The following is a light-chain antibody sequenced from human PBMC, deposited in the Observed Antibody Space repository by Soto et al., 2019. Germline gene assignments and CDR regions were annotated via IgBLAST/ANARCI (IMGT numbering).Light chain of an antibody. V-gene: IGKV1-39*01. Sequence: DIQMTQSPSSLSASVGNRVTITCRASQSISTYLNWYQKKPGKAHNLLIYDASRLQSGVHSRFSGSGGGTDFTLSIRSVQPEDFATYFCKQSYMDPITVGQGTRLEIK. J-gene: IGKJ5*01. CDR1: QSISTY. CDR2: DAS. CDR3: KQSYMDPIT.